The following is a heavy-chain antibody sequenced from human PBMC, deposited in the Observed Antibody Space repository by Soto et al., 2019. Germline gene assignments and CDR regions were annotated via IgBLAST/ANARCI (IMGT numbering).Heavy chain of an antibody. D-gene: IGHD6-13*01. V-gene: IGHV3-53*01. J-gene: IGHJ4*02. CDR1: GFTVSSNY. CDR3: ARSGYSSSWTGYYFDY. CDR2: IYRGGST. Sequence: PGGSLRLSCAASGFTVSSNYMSWVRQAPGKGLEWVSVIYRGGSTYYADSVKGRFTISRDNSKNMLYLQMNSLRAEDTAVFFCARSGYSSSWTGYYFDYWGQGTLVTVS.